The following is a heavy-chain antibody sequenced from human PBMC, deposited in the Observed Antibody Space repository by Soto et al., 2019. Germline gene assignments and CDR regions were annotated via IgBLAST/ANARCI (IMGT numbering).Heavy chain of an antibody. CDR3: ASAPTSYSGGWSPYFDY. CDR2: IDPSDSYT. J-gene: IGHJ4*02. CDR1: GYSFTSYW. Sequence: PGESLKISCKGSGYSFTSYWISWERQMPGKGLEWMGRIDPSDSYTNYSPSFQGHVTISADKSISTAYLQWSSLKASDTAMYYCASAPTSYSGGWSPYFDYWGQGTLVTVSS. V-gene: IGHV5-10-1*01. D-gene: IGHD6-19*01.